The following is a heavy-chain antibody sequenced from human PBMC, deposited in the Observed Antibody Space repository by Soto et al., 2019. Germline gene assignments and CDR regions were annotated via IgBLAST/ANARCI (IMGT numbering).Heavy chain of an antibody. CDR2: IYYSGST. V-gene: IGHV4-59*01. J-gene: IGHJ5*02. Sequence: PSETLSLTCTVSGGSISSYYWSWIRQPPGKGLEWIGYIYYSGSTNYNPSLKSRVTISVDTSKNQFSLKLSSVTAADTAVYYCARAPGSKENWFDPWGQGTLVTVSS. CDR1: GGSISSYY. CDR3: ARAPGSKENWFDP. D-gene: IGHD3-10*01.